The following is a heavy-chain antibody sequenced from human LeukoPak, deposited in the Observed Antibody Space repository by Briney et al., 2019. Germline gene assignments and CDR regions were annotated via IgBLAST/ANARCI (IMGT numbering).Heavy chain of an antibody. J-gene: IGHJ4*02. D-gene: IGHD1-26*01. Sequence: AGGSLRLSCAASGFTFSSYAMSWVRQAPGKGLEWVSAISGSGGSTYYADSVKGRFTISRDNSKNTLYLQMNSLRAEDTAVYYCAKDDMWELAYYFDYWGQGTLVTVSS. CDR2: ISGSGGST. V-gene: IGHV3-23*01. CDR1: GFTFSSYA. CDR3: AKDDMWELAYYFDY.